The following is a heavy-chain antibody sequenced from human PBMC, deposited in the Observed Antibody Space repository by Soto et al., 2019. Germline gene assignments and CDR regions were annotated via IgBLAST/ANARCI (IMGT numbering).Heavy chain of an antibody. CDR3: TTGTQNFDY. J-gene: IGHJ4*02. CDR1: GFTFTTRA. V-gene: IGHV3-23*01. CDR2: ISASGGTT. Sequence: EVQLLESGGGLVQPGGSLRLSCAASGFTFTTRAMSWVRQAPGKGLQWVSGISASGGTTYYADSVNGRLTISRDNSKNMLYLLMTSLRDDDTAVYYCTTGTQNFDYWGRGTRVTVSS. D-gene: IGHD3-10*01.